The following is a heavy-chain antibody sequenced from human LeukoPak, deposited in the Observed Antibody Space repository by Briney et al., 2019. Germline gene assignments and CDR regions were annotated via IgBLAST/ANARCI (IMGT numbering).Heavy chain of an antibody. V-gene: IGHV1-69*13. Sequence: GASVTVSCKASGGTFSIYAISWVRQAPGQGLEWMGGIIPIFGTANYAQKFQGRVTITADESTSTAYMELSSLRSEDTAVYYCARDETAPGYYYGMDVWGQGTTVTVSS. CDR2: IIPIFGTA. CDR3: ARDETAPGYYYGMDV. D-gene: IGHD3-10*01. J-gene: IGHJ6*02. CDR1: GGTFSIYA.